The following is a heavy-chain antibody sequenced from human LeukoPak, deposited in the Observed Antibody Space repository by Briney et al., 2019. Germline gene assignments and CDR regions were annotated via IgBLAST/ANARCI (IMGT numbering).Heavy chain of an antibody. V-gene: IGHV5-51*01. CDR1: GYSFTSYW. CDR3: ARLGIAAAALYYFDY. J-gene: IGHJ4*02. CDR2: IYPGDSDT. D-gene: IGHD6-13*01. Sequence: GESLKISCKGSGYSFTSYWIGWERQMPGKGLEWMGIIYPGDSDTRYSPSFQGQVTISADKSISTAYLQWSSLKASDTAMYYCARLGIAAAALYYFDYWGQGTLVTVSS.